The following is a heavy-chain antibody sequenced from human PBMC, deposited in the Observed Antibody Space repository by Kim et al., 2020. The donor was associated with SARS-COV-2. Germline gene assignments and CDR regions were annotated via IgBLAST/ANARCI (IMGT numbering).Heavy chain of an antibody. CDR2: INAGNGNT. J-gene: IGHJ4*02. CDR1: GYTFTSYA. CDR3: ARARNYVWGRNHGFDY. D-gene: IGHD3-16*01. Sequence: ASVKVSCKASGYTFTSYAMHWVRQAPGQRLEWMGWINAGNGNTKYSQKFQGRVTITRDTSASTAYMELSSLRSEDTAVYYCARARNYVWGRNHGFDYWGQGALATVSS. V-gene: IGHV1-3*01.